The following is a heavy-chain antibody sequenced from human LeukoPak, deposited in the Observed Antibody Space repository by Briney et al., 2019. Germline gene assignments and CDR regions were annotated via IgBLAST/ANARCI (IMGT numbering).Heavy chain of an antibody. V-gene: IGHV4-59*04. J-gene: IGHJ4*02. CDR1: GGSISSYY. D-gene: IGHD2-21*02. Sequence: SETLSLTCTVSGGSISSYYWSWIRQSPGKGLEWIGSIYHGGSTYYNPSLRSRVIVSVDTSKNHFSLKMSSVTAADTAVYYCARDLASCAGDCYSDGFDYWGQGALVTVSS. CDR3: ARDLASCAGDCYSDGFDY. CDR2: IYHGGST.